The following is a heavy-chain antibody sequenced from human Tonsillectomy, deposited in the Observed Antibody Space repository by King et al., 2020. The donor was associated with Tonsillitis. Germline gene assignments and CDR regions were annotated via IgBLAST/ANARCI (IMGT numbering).Heavy chain of an antibody. CDR3: AKAQGSGTYYYYMDV. J-gene: IGHJ6*03. D-gene: IGHD1-26*01. CDR2: ISNDGNKI. Sequence: VQLVESGGGVVQPGRSLRLSCEASGFTFSNYGMHWVRQAPGKGLEWVAVISNDGNKIYFGDSVKGRFTISRDNSRNTLYLQMNSLRVEDTAVYYCAKAQGSGTYYYYMDVWGIGTTVTVSS. V-gene: IGHV3-30*18. CDR1: GFTFSNYG.